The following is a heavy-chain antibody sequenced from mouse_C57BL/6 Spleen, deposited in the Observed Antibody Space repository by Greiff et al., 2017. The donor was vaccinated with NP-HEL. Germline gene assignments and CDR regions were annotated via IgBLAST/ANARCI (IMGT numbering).Heavy chain of an antibody. J-gene: IGHJ2*01. CDR3: ARDRDYGSSPYFDY. D-gene: IGHD1-1*01. CDR1: GYSITSGYY. V-gene: IGHV3-6*01. Sequence: EVKLQESGPGLVKPSQSLSLTCSVTGYSITSGYYWNWIRQFPGNKLEWMGYISYDGSNNYNPSLKNRISITRDTSKNQFFLKLNSVTTEDTATYYCARDRDYGSSPYFDYWGQGTTLTVSS. CDR2: ISYDGSN.